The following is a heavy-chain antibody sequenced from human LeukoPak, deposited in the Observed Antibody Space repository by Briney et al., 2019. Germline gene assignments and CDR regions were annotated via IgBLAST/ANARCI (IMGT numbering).Heavy chain of an antibody. V-gene: IGHV4-61*02. CDR3: ARGREVEYSSSSFHGYKYYFDY. J-gene: IGHJ4*02. Sequence: SETLSLTCTVSGGSISSGSYYWSWIRQPAGKGLEWIGRIYTSGSTNYNPSLKSRVTISVDTSKNQFSLKLSSVTAADTAVYYCARGREVEYSSSSFHGYKYYFDYWGQGTLVTVSS. CDR1: GGSISSGSYY. CDR2: IYTSGST. D-gene: IGHD6-6*01.